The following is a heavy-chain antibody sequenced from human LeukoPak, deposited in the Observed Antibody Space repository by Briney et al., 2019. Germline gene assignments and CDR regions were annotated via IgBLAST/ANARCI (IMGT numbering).Heavy chain of an antibody. J-gene: IGHJ6*03. Sequence: SETLSLTCAVYGGSFSGYLWSWIRQPPGKGLEWIGDINHSGSTNYNPSLKSPVTISVDTSKNQFSLKLSSVTAADTAVYYCARILSNYYYYMDVWGKGTTVTVSS. D-gene: IGHD6-6*01. V-gene: IGHV4-34*01. CDR2: INHSGST. CDR1: GGSFSGYL. CDR3: ARILSNYYYYMDV.